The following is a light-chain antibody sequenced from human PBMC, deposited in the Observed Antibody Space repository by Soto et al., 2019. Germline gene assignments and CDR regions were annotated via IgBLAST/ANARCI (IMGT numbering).Light chain of an antibody. CDR2: DAS. Sequence: AIQLTQSPSSLSASVGDRVTITCRASQGISSALAWYQHKPGRAPNLLIYDASRLESGVPSRFSGSGSGTYFTLTISSLQPEDFATYYCEQFNGYPRTFGQGTNLEIK. CDR1: QGISSA. J-gene: IGKJ2*01. V-gene: IGKV1-13*02. CDR3: EQFNGYPRT.